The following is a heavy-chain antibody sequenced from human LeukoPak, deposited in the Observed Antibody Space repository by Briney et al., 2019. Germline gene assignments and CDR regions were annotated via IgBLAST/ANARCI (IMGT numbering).Heavy chain of an antibody. J-gene: IGHJ4*02. D-gene: IGHD2-2*01. CDR2: INSAGSST. V-gene: IGHV3-74*01. Sequence: GGSLRLSCAASGFTFSNYWMHWVRQVPGKGLVWVSRINSAGSSTNYADSVKGPFTISRDNAKNTLYLQMNSLRAVDTAVYYCAKGDDIVVVPAALGYWGQGTLVTVSS. CDR1: GFTFSNYW. CDR3: AKGDDIVVVPAALGY.